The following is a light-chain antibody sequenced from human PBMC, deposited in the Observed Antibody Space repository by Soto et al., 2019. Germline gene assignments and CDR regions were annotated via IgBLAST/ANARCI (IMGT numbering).Light chain of an antibody. CDR2: GAS. CDR3: QQYNSGWT. V-gene: IGKV3-15*01. CDR1: QSVSRT. J-gene: IGKJ1*01. Sequence: EIVMTQSPATLSVSPGERVTLSCRASQSVSRTLAWYQQKPGQTPRLLIYGASTRATDIPARFTGSGSWTKFTLTISSLQSEDLAVYYCQQYNSGWTFGQGTKVEIK.